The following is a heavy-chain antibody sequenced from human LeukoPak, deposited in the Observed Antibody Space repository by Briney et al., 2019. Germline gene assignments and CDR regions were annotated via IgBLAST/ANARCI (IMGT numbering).Heavy chain of an antibody. CDR2: ISGSGGST. Sequence: LGGSLRLSCAASGFTFSSYAMSWVRQAPGKGLEWVSAISGSGGSTYYADSVKGRFTISRDNSKNTLYLQMNSLRAEDTAVYYCAKDITGSYYYFDYWGQGTLVTVSS. J-gene: IGHJ4*02. CDR1: GFTFSSYA. V-gene: IGHV3-23*01. CDR3: AKDITGSYYYFDY. D-gene: IGHD1-26*01.